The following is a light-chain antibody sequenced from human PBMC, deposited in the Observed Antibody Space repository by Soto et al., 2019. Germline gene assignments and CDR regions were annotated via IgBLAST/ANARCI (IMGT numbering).Light chain of an antibody. CDR1: QSVSSSY. J-gene: IGKJ5*01. CDR3: QQYNNWHIS. Sequence: EIVLTHSPGTLSLSRWERATLSCRAIQSVSSSYLAFYQQKPGQAPRLLIYVASSRATGIPARFSGSGSGTEFNLTIRSLKSDDFAVYYCQQYNNWHISFGQGTRLQIK. CDR2: VAS. V-gene: IGKV3D-20*02.